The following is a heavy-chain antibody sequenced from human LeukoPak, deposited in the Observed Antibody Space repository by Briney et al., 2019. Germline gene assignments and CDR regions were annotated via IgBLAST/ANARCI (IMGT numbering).Heavy chain of an antibody. CDR2: IYYSGST. V-gene: IGHV4-59*01. CDR3: VEGYSSDAFDI. Sequence: PSETLSLTCTVSGGSISSYYWSWIRQPPGKGLEWIGYIYYSGSTNYNPSLKSRVTISVDTSKNQFSLKLSSVTAADTAVYYCVEGYSSDAFDIWGQGTMVTVSS. J-gene: IGHJ3*02. D-gene: IGHD5-18*01. CDR1: GGSISSYY.